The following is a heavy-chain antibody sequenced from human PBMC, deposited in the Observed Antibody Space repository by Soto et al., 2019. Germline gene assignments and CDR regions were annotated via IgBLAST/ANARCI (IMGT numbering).Heavy chain of an antibody. CDR2: FDPEDGET. D-gene: IGHD4-4*01. CDR1: GYTLTELS. V-gene: IGHV1-24*01. CDR3: ATGGGYDYSNLQLLNWFDP. J-gene: IGHJ5*02. Sequence: EASVKVSCKVSGYTLTELSMHWVRQAPGKGLEWMGGFDPEDGETIYAQKFQGRVTMTEDTSTDTAYMELSSLRSEDTAVYYCATGGGYDYSNLQLLNWFDPWGQGTLVTVSS.